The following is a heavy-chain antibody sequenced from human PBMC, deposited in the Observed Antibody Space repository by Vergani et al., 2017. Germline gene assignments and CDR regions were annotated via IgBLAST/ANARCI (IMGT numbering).Heavy chain of an antibody. Sequence: QVQLVQSGAEVKKPGASVKVSCKASGYTFTSYAMHWVRQAPGQRLEWMGWINAGNDNTKFSQKIQGRVTIIRDTSASTVYMELSSLRSEDMAVYYCTRVESGAFDIWGQGTMVTVSS. D-gene: IGHD3-3*01. CDR1: GYTFTSYA. V-gene: IGHV1-3*01. J-gene: IGHJ3*02. CDR3: TRVESGAFDI. CDR2: INAGNDNT.